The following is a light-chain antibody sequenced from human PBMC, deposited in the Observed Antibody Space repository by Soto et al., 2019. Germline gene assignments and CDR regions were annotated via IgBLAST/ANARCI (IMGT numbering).Light chain of an antibody. Sequence: QSVLTQPPSVSGAPGQRVTISCTGSSSNIGAGYDVHWYQQLPGTAPKLLIYGNSNRPSGVPDRFSGSKSGTSASLAITGLQAEDEADYYCQSYDSSLSDPGVFGTGTKVTVL. CDR1: SSNIGAGYD. V-gene: IGLV1-40*01. CDR3: QSYDSSLSDPGV. J-gene: IGLJ1*01. CDR2: GNS.